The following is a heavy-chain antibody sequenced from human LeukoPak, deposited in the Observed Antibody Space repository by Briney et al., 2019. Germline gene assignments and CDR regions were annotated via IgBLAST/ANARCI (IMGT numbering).Heavy chain of an antibody. Sequence: GGSLRLSCAGSGFSFSSHGMNWGGQAPGKGLEWVSGISPSGDITYYTDSVRGRFTISRDNFKNTLSLQVNSLRAEDTAMHYCAKDDDWGRYKHWGQGTLVTVSS. J-gene: IGHJ1*01. V-gene: IGHV3-23*01. D-gene: IGHD3-16*01. CDR2: ISPSGDIT. CDR1: GFSFSSHG. CDR3: AKDDDWGRYKH.